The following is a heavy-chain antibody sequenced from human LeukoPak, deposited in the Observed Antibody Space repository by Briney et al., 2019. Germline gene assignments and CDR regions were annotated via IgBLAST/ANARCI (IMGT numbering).Heavy chain of an antibody. Sequence: SETLSLTCTVSSGSISSNYWSWIRQPPGKGLEWVGYIYYSGITNYYPSLKSRVTISVDTSKNQFSLKLSSVTAADTAVYYCARRREDSVLYSGSSDSDYWGQGTLVTVSS. D-gene: IGHD1-26*01. CDR1: SGSISSNY. J-gene: IGHJ4*02. CDR3: ARRREDSVLYSGSSDSDY. CDR2: IYYSGIT. V-gene: IGHV4-59*08.